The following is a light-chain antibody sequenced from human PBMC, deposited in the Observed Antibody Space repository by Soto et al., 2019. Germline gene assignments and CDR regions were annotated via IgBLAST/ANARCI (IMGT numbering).Light chain of an antibody. CDR3: QSYDTSLSGYV. CDR2: EGS. CDR1: SSDVGFYNL. Sequence: QSVLTQPASVSGSPGQSITISCTGTSSDVGFYNLVSWYQHRPGKAPKFILYEGSKRPSGVPDRFSGSKSGASASLAITGLQAEDEADYYCQSYDTSLSGYVFGTGTKATVL. V-gene: IGLV2-14*02. J-gene: IGLJ1*01.